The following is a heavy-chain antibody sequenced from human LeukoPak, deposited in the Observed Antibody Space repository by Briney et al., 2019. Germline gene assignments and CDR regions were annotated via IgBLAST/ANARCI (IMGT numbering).Heavy chain of an antibody. CDR3: ARCPPLNYDILTGYYGPPDY. D-gene: IGHD3-9*01. Sequence: SETLSLTCAVYGVSFSGYYWSWIRQPPGKGLEWIGEINHSGSTNYNPSLKGRVTISVDTSKNQFSLKLSSVTAADTAVYYCARCPPLNYDILTGYYGPPDYWGQGTLVTVSS. V-gene: IGHV4-34*01. CDR1: GVSFSGYY. CDR2: INHSGST. J-gene: IGHJ4*02.